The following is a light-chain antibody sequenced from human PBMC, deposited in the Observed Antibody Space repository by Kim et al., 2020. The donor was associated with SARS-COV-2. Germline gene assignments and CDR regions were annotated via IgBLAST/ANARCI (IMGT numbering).Light chain of an antibody. V-gene: IGLV3-1*01. CDR1: KSGDKY. Sequence: SYELTQPPSVSVSPGQTASITCSGDKSGDKYACWYQQKPGQSPLLVIYQNTKRPSGIPERFSGSNSGNTATLTISGTQAMDEADYYCQAWDSSTHYVFGT. CDR3: QAWDSSTHYV. J-gene: IGLJ1*01. CDR2: QNT.